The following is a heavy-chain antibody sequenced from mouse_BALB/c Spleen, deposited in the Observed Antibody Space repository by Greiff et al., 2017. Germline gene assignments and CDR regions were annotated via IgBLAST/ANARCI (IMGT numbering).Heavy chain of an antibody. CDR1: GFTFSSFG. V-gene: IGHV5-12-2*01. Sequence: EVKLVESGGGLVQPGGSRKLSCAASGFTFSSFGMHWVRQAPEKGLEWVAYISNGGGSTYYPDTVKGRFTISRDNAKNTLYLQMSSLKSEDTAMYYCARHEITTGLDYWGQGTTLTVSS. CDR2: ISNGGGST. J-gene: IGHJ2*01. CDR3: ARHEITTGLDY. D-gene: IGHD2-4*01.